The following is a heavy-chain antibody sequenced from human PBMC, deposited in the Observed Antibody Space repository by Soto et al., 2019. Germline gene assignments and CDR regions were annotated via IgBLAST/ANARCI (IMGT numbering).Heavy chain of an antibody. CDR2: IYYTGST. Sequence: SETLSLTCTVSGGSISRFFWGWIRQPPGKGLELIGYIYYTGSTNYHPSLKSRVTISVDTSKNQFSLKLNSVTAADTAVYFCARSLRNDLFDYWGQGTLVTVSS. V-gene: IGHV4-59*01. CDR1: GGSISRFF. J-gene: IGHJ4*02. CDR3: ARSLRNDLFDY. D-gene: IGHD3-16*01.